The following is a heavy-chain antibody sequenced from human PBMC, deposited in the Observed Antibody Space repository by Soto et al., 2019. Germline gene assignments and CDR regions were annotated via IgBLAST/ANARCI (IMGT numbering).Heavy chain of an antibody. Sequence: ASVKVACKAAGYTVTSYYMHGVRQARGQRLEWIGWIVVGSGNTNYAQKFQERVTITRDMSTSTAYMELSSLRSEDTAVYYCAAVGAAAFKGEGYWGQGTLVTVSS. CDR1: GYTVTSYY. CDR2: IVVGSGNT. J-gene: IGHJ4*02. CDR3: AAVGAAAFKGEGY. D-gene: IGHD6-13*01. V-gene: IGHV1-58*02.